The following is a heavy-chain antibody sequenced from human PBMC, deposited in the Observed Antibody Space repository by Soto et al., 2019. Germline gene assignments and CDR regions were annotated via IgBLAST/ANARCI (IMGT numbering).Heavy chain of an antibody. CDR1: GFTVSSNY. J-gene: IGHJ3*02. D-gene: IGHD6-13*01. CDR3: ARAAGYRYAFDI. Sequence: EVQLVESGGGLVQPGGSLRLSCAASGFTVSSNYMSWVRQAPGKGLEWVSVIYSGGSTYYADSVKGRFTIDRHNSKNTLYLQMNSLRAEDTAVYYCARAAGYRYAFDIWGQGTMVTVSS. V-gene: IGHV3-53*04. CDR2: IYSGGST.